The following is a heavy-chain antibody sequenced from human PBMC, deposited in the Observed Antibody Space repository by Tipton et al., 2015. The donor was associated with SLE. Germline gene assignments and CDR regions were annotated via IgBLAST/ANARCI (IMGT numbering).Heavy chain of an antibody. D-gene: IGHD1-26*01. J-gene: IGHJ4*02. CDR3: ARRTGATAGFDY. CDR2: IHHSGST. CDR1: GGSFSDYY. Sequence: TLSLTCAVYGGSFSDYYWSWIRQPPGKGLEWIGEIHHSGSTNYNPSLKSRVTMSLDTSKNQFSLKLSSVTAADTAVYYCARRTGATAGFDYWGQGTLVTVSS. V-gene: IGHV4-34*01.